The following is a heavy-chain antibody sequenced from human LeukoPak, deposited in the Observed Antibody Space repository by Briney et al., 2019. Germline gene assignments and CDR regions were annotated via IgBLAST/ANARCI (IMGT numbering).Heavy chain of an antibody. J-gene: IGHJ5*02. Sequence: GASVKVSCKASGYTFPSYDINWVRQATGQGLEWMGWMNPNSGNTGYAQKFQGRVTMTRNTSISTAYMELSSLRSEDTAVYYCARNPSAGYCSSTSCYTGGNWFDPWGQGTLVTVSS. V-gene: IGHV1-8*01. CDR3: ARNPSAGYCSSTSCYTGGNWFDP. CDR2: MNPNSGNT. D-gene: IGHD2-2*02. CDR1: GYTFPSYD.